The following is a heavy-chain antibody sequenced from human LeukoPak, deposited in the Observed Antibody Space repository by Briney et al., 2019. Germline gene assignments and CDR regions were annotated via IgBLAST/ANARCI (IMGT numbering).Heavy chain of an antibody. CDR1: GYTFTGHY. V-gene: IGHV1-2*02. J-gene: IGHJ6*03. D-gene: IGHD6-19*01. Sequence: ASVKVSCKASGYTFTGHYMHWVRQAPGQRLEWMGWISPNSGDTDYAQRFQGRVTMTRDTSISTAYMELSRLTSDDTAVYYCARAAIAVAGDYHYHYMDVWGKGTTVTVSS. CDR3: ARAAIAVAGDYHYHYMDV. CDR2: ISPNSGDT.